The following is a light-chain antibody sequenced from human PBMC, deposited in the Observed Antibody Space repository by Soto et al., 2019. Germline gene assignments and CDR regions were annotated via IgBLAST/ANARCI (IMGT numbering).Light chain of an antibody. CDR3: QQANSFPHT. CDR2: AAS. J-gene: IGKJ2*01. V-gene: IGKV1-12*01. Sequence: DIQMTQSPSSVSASVGDRVTITCRASQGISSWLAWYQQKPGKAPKLLIYAASSLQSGVPSRFNGSGSRTNFTRTINRLHHEDFANYYWQQANSFPHTFCQGTKLEIK. CDR1: QGISSW.